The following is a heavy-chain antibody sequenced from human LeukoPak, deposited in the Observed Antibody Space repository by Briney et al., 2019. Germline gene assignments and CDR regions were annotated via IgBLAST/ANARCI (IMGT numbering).Heavy chain of an antibody. CDR3: AKDLTSSRDY. Sequence: GGSLTLSCAASGFTFSSYAMSWIRQAPGKGLEWVSAISGSGGSTYYADSVKGRFTISIDNSKNTLYLQMNSLRAEDTAVYYCAKDLTSSRDYWGQGTLVTVSS. V-gene: IGHV3-23*01. J-gene: IGHJ4*02. CDR1: GFTFSSYA. CDR2: ISGSGGST. D-gene: IGHD6-6*01.